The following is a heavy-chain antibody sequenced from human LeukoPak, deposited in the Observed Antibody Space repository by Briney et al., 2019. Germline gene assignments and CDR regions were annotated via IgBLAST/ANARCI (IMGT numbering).Heavy chain of an antibody. D-gene: IGHD2-15*01. Sequence: GGSLRLSCAASGFTFSSCWMSWVRQAPGKGLEWVANIKQDGREKYYVDSVKGRFTISRDNAKNSLYLQMNSLRAEDTAVYYCARDQDYSYFDYWGQGTLVTVSS. CDR1: GFTFSSCW. V-gene: IGHV3-7*03. J-gene: IGHJ4*02. CDR3: ARDQDYSYFDY. CDR2: IKQDGREK.